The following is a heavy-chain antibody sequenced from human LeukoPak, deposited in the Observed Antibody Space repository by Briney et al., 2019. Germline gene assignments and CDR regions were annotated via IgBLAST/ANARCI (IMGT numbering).Heavy chain of an antibody. Sequence: GGCLRLSRATSGYTFYEHAMHCVPAVLGRGLEWGSLISGDGDNEYYTESPRGRFSISRDNSRNSLFLQMNSLRTEGTALYFCAKRSGAPNNFDYSGQGVLVTVSS. V-gene: IGHV3-43*02. CDR3: AKRSGAPNNFDY. J-gene: IGHJ4*02. D-gene: IGHD1-1*01. CDR2: ISGDGDNE. CDR1: GYTFYEHA.